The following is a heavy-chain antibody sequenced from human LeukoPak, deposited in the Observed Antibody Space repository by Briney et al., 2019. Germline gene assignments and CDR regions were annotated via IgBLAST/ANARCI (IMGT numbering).Heavy chain of an antibody. CDR2: IWYDESNK. CDR1: GFTFSSYG. CDR3: AKDNRRHYTSGPNPDSLH. D-gene: IGHD6-19*01. J-gene: IGHJ4*02. V-gene: IGHV3-33*03. Sequence: GRSLRLSCAASGFTFSSYGMHWVRQAPGKGLEWVAVIWYDESNKYYADSVKGRFTISRDNAKNSLYLQMNSLRVEDTAFYYCAKDNRRHYTSGPNPDSLHWGQGALVTVSS.